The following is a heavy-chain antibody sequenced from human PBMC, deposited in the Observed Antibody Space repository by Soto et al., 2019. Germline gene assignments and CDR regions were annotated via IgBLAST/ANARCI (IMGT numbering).Heavy chain of an antibody. CDR3: ARITGVYGGVGWRAFDI. J-gene: IGHJ3*02. CDR1: GFSLSNARMG. V-gene: IGHV2-26*01. D-gene: IGHD3-16*01. CDR2: IFSNDEK. Sequence: SGPTLVNPTEALTLTCTVSGFSLSNARMGVSWIRQPPGKALEWLAHIFSNDEKSYSTSLKSRLTISKDTSKSQVVLTMTNMDPVDTATYYCARITGVYGGVGWRAFDIWGQGTMVTVSS.